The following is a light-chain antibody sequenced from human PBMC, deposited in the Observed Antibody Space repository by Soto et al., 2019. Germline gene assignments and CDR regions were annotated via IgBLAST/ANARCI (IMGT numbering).Light chain of an antibody. V-gene: IGKV4-1*01. CDR3: QQYYSTPLT. CDR1: QSVLYSSNNKNY. Sequence: DIVMTQSPDSLAVSLGESATINCKSSQSVLYSSNNKNYLAWYQQKPGQPPKLLIYWASTRSSGVPDRFSGSGSGTDFTRTISSLQAEDVAVYYCQQYYSTPLTFGGGTKVEIK. J-gene: IGKJ4*01. CDR2: WAS.